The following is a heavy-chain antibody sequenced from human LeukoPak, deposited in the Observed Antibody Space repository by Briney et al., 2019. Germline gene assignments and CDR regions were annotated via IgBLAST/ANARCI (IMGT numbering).Heavy chain of an antibody. V-gene: IGHV4-34*01. J-gene: IGHJ4*02. CDR3: AAYGSGTYYQGYYFNY. D-gene: IGHD3-10*01. Sequence: PSETLSLTCDVYGGSFSTYYWTWLRQPPGKGLEWIGEISHSGSTNYNPSLKSRVTISVDTSKNQFSLKLSSVTAADAAVYYCAAYGSGTYYQGYYFNYWGQGTLVTVSS. CDR1: GGSFSTYY. CDR2: ISHSGST.